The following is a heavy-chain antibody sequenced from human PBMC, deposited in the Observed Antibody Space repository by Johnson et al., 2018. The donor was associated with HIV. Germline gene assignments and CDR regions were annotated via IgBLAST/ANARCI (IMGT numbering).Heavy chain of an antibody. CDR2: IWYDGSNK. J-gene: IGHJ3*02. V-gene: IGHV3-33*06. CDR3: AKDRRELPSPFDI. CDR1: GFTFSSYG. Sequence: QVQLVESGGGVVQPGRSLRLSCAASGFTFSSYGMHWVRQAPGKGLEWVAVIWYDGSNKYYADSVKGRFTISRDNSKNTLYLQMNSLRAEDTAVYYCAKDRRELPSPFDIWGQGTMVTVSS. D-gene: IGHD1-7*01.